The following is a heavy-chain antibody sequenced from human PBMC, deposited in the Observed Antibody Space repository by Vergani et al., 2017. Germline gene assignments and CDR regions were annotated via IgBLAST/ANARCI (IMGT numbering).Heavy chain of an antibody. CDR3: ATEKNYYDSSGYYRVGYYFDY. CDR1: GYTLPELS. V-gene: IGHV1-24*01. D-gene: IGHD3-22*01. CDR2: FDPEDGET. Sequence: QVQLVQSGAEVKKPGASVKVSCKVSGYTLPELSMHWVRQAPGKGLEWMGGFDPEDGETIYAQKFQGRVTMTEDTSTDTAYMGLSSLRSEDTAVYYCATEKNYYDSSGYYRVGYYFDYWGQGTLVTVSS. J-gene: IGHJ4*02.